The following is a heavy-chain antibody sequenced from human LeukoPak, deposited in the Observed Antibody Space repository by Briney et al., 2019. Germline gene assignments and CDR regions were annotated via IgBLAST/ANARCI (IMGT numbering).Heavy chain of an antibody. CDR1: GGSIRSYY. V-gene: IGHV4-4*08. J-gene: IGHJ4*02. D-gene: IGHD1-26*01. CDR2: IYTSGST. Sequence: PSETLSLTCTVSGGSIRSYYWSWMRQPPGKGLEWIGRIYTSGSTNYNPSLKSRVTISVDTSKNQFSLKLSSVTAADTAVYYCARGVGATHFDYWGQGTLVTVSS. CDR3: ARGVGATHFDY.